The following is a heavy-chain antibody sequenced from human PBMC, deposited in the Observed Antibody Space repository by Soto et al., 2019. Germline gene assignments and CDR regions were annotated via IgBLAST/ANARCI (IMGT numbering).Heavy chain of an antibody. D-gene: IGHD1-26*01. CDR3: AREYGGSRVFDY. CDR2: INPSADST. J-gene: IGHJ4*02. CDR1: GYTFTNYF. Sequence: QVQLVQSGAEVNKPGASVKVSCKTSGYTFTNYFIHWVRQAPGQGLEWMGIINPSADSTNYAQKFQGRVTVPRDTSTSTVYMELRSLRSEDTAVYFCAREYGGSRVFDYWGQGTVVTVSS. V-gene: IGHV1-46*01.